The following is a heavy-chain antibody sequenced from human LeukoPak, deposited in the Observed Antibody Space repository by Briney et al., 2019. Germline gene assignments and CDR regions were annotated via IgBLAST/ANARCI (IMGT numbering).Heavy chain of an antibody. Sequence: GASVKVSCKASGYIFTGYYMHWVRQAPGQGLEWMGWINPNSGGTNYAQKFQGRVTMTRDTSISTAYMELSRLRSDDTAVYYCARGGTYYDSSGYDYWGQGTLVTVSS. D-gene: IGHD3-22*01. CDR2: INPNSGGT. V-gene: IGHV1-2*02. CDR3: ARGGTYYDSSGYDY. CDR1: GYIFTGYY. J-gene: IGHJ4*02.